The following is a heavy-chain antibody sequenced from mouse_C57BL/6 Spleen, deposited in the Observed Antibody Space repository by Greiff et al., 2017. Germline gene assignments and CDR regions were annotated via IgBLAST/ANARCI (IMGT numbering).Heavy chain of an antibody. CDR1: GFNIKDYY. Sequence: VQLQQSGAELVRPGASVKLSCTASGFNIKDYYMHWVKQRPEQGLEWIGRIDPEDGDTEYAPKFQGKATMTADTASNTAYLQLSSLTSEDPAVYSCTTLITTVVAKDAMDYWGQGTSVTVSS. CDR2: IDPEDGDT. V-gene: IGHV14-1*01. D-gene: IGHD1-1*01. CDR3: TTLITTVVAKDAMDY. J-gene: IGHJ4*01.